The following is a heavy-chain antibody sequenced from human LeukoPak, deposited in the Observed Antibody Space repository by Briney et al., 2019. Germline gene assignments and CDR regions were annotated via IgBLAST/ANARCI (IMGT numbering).Heavy chain of an antibody. J-gene: IGHJ4*02. V-gene: IGHV4-39*07. Sequence: SETLSLTCTVSGGSISGSSYYWFWIRQPPGKGLEWIGRMYYSGITYYNPSLKSRVTISVDTSKNQFSLKLSSVPAADTAVYYCARAGPRGYSGYDRRNYFDYWGQGTLVTVSS. CDR3: ARAGPRGYSGYDRRNYFDY. D-gene: IGHD5-12*01. CDR2: MYYSGIT. CDR1: GGSISGSSYY.